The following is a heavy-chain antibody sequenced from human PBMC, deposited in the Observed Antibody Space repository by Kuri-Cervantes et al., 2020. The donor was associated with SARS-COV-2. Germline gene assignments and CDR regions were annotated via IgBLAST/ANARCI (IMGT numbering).Heavy chain of an antibody. V-gene: IGHV1-2*02. CDR1: GYTFTGYY. D-gene: IGHD6-13*01. CDR2: INPNSGGT. J-gene: IGHJ4*02. CDR3: ARDDLHSSSWDFDY. Sequence: ASVKVSCKASGYTFTGYYVHWVRKAPGQGLEWMGWINPNSGGTNYAQKFQGRVTMTRDTSISTAYMELSRLRSDDTAVYYCARDDLHSSSWDFDYWGQGTLVTVSS.